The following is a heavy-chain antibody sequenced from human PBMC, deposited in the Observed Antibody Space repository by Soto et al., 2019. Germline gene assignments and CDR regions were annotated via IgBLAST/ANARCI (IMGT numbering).Heavy chain of an antibody. CDR1: GFSLSTSGMC. Sequence: SGPTLVNPTQTLTLACTFSGFSLSTSGMCVSWIRQPPGKALEWLARIDWDDDKYYSTSLKTRLTISKDTSKNQVVLTMTNMGPVDTATYYCARLMITFGGVDYYFDYWGQGTLVTVSS. J-gene: IGHJ4*02. CDR3: ARLMITFGGVDYYFDY. CDR2: IDWDDDK. V-gene: IGHV2-70*11. D-gene: IGHD3-16*01.